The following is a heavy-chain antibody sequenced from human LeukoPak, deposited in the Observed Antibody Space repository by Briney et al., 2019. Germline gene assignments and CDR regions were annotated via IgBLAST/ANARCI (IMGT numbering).Heavy chain of an antibody. Sequence: SETLSLTCTVSGGSISSSSYYWGWIRQPPGKGLEWIGSIYYSGSTYYNPSLKSRVTISVDTFKNQFSLKLSSVTAADTAVYYCARATVVVPAAMKYFDYWGQGTRVTVSS. V-gene: IGHV4-39*01. CDR1: GGSISSSSYY. D-gene: IGHD2-2*01. CDR2: IYYSGST. CDR3: ARATVVVPAAMKYFDY. J-gene: IGHJ4*02.